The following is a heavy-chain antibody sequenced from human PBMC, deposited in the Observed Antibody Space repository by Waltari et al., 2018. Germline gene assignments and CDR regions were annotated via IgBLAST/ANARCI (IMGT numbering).Heavy chain of an antibody. CDR3: AKTGDFYSLEY. Sequence: QLVQSGTEVKRPGASVMVSCQPSAYTLSGYYSTWVRQAPGQGLEWMGRFNPSSGDTDYAQKCQGRVTMTRDTSINTAYLELTSLTSDDTAVYYCAKTGDFYSLEYWGQGSLVTVSS. J-gene: IGHJ4*02. V-gene: IGHV1-2*06. CDR1: AYTLSGYY. CDR2: FNPSSGDT. D-gene: IGHD3-3*01.